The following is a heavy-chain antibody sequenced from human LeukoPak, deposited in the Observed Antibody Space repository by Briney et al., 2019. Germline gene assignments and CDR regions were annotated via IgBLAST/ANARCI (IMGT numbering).Heavy chain of an antibody. CDR2: ISGSGGTT. CDR3: AREVGAFDY. J-gene: IGHJ4*02. CDR1: GFTFSSYA. Sequence: AGGSLRLSCAASGFTFSSYAMSWVRQAPGKGLEWVSTISGSGGTTYYADSVKGRFTISRDNSKNTLYLQVNSLRAEDTAIYYCAREVGAFDYWGQGALVTVSS. D-gene: IGHD1-26*01. V-gene: IGHV3-23*01.